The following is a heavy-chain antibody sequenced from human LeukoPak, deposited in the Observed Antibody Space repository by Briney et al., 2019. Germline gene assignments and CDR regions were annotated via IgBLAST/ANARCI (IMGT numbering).Heavy chain of an antibody. J-gene: IGHJ4*02. Sequence: VGSLRLSCAASVFTFSSYAMSWVRQAPGKGLEWVSAISGSGGSTYYADSVKGRFTISRDNSKNTLYLQMNCLRAEDTAVYYCANAVPDSSGYVDYWVQGTLVTVSS. CDR1: VFTFSSYA. D-gene: IGHD3-22*01. V-gene: IGHV3-23*01. CDR3: ANAVPDSSGYVDY. CDR2: ISGSGGST.